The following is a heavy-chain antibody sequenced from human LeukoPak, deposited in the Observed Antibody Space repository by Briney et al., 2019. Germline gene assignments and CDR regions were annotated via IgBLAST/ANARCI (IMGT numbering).Heavy chain of an antibody. V-gene: IGHV1-2*02. Sequence: ASVKISCKASGYTFTGYYIHWVRQAPGQGLEWMGWINPNNGGTNYAQKFQGRVTMTSDTSITTAYMELSSLKSDDTAMYYCVRIYRGPDYWGQGTLVTVSS. J-gene: IGHJ4*02. D-gene: IGHD3-16*02. CDR1: GYTFTGYY. CDR3: VRIYRGPDY. CDR2: INPNNGGT.